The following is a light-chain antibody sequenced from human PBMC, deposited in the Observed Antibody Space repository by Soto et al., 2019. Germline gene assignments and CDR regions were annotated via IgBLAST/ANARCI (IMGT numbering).Light chain of an antibody. CDR3: QQSYSSSPIT. CDR1: QGVGGW. J-gene: IGKJ5*01. V-gene: IGKV1-12*01. Sequence: XSSQGVGGWLAWYQQKPGKVPKLLVYATSSLHSGVPSRFSGSGSGTDFTLTIDSLRPEDFASYYCQQSYSSSPITFGPGTRLEI. CDR2: ATS.